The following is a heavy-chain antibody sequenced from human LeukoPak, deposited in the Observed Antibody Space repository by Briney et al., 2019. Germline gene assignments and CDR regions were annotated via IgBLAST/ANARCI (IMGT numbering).Heavy chain of an antibody. D-gene: IGHD4-23*01. CDR2: INHSGST. CDR1: GRSFSGYY. V-gene: IGHV4-34*01. Sequence: SETLSLTCAVDGRSFSGYYWSWIHQPPGKGQNWIGEINHSGSTNYNPSLKSRVTISVDTSKNRFSLKLSSVTAADTAVYYCARGKSLDYGGNSAVDYWGQGTLVTVSS. J-gene: IGHJ4*02. CDR3: ARGKSLDYGGNSAVDY.